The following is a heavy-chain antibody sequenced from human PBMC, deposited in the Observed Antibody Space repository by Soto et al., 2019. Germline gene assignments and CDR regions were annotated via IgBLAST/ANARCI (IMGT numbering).Heavy chain of an antibody. V-gene: IGHV4-34*01. CDR2: INHSGST. CDR3: ARRIYRTQTTGGYYFDY. CDR1: GGSFSGYY. D-gene: IGHD4-4*01. J-gene: IGHJ4*02. Sequence: LSLTCAVYGGSFSGYYWSWIRQPPVKGLEWIGEINHSGSTNYNPSLKSRVTISVDTSKNQFSLKLSSVTAADTAVYYCARRIYRTQTTGGYYFDYWGQGTLVTVSS.